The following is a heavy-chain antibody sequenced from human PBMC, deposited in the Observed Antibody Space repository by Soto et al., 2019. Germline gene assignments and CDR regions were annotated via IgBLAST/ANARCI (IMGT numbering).Heavy chain of an antibody. Sequence: EMQLLESGGGLVQPGGSLRLSCAASEFTFSSFAMSWVRQAPGKGLDWVSAISGSGGSTYSADSVKGRFTISRDNSKNTLYLQMSSLRAEDTAVYYCARGFSAGKGSPSDFWGQGSLVTVSS. V-gene: IGHV3-23*01. D-gene: IGHD6-13*01. CDR2: ISGSGGST. J-gene: IGHJ4*02. CDR1: EFTFSSFA. CDR3: ARGFSAGKGSPSDF.